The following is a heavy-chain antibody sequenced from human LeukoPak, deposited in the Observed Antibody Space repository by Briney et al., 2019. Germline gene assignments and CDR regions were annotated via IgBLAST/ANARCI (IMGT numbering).Heavy chain of an antibody. CDR1: GFTFSSYW. D-gene: IGHD3-3*01. J-gene: IGHJ6*02. CDR2: IKQDGSEK. Sequence: GGSLRLSCAASGFTFSSYWMSWVRPAPGKGLEGVANIKQDGSEKYYVDSVKGRFTISRDNAKNSLYLQMNSLRAEDTAVYYCARVAHYYDFWSGYYSYYGMDVWGQGTTVTVSS. CDR3: ARVAHYYDFWSGYYSYYGMDV. V-gene: IGHV3-7*01.